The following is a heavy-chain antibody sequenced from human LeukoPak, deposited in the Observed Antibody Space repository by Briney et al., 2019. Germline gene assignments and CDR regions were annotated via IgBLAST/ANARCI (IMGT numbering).Heavy chain of an antibody. CDR2: IYPRDSDA. Sequence: GESLKISCKGSGYRFTTYWIGWVRQMAGKGLEWMGIIYPRDSDARYSPSFQGQVTISADKSISTAYLQWSSLKASDTAMYYCARHSTGIDYWGQGTLVTVSS. V-gene: IGHV5-51*01. CDR3: ARHSTGIDY. J-gene: IGHJ4*02. CDR1: GYRFTTYW. D-gene: IGHD1-1*01.